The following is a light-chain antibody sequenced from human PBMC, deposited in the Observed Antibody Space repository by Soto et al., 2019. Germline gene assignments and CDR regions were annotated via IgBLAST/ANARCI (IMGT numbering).Light chain of an antibody. V-gene: IGKV3-20*01. CDR2: GAS. CDR3: QQYGSSPWT. J-gene: IGKJ1*01. CDR1: QSVSSSY. Sequence: IVFKLAPRTLSLSPGEGASLSCRASQSVSSSYLAWYQQKPGQAPRLLIYGASSRATGIPARFSGSGSGTDFTLTISRLEPEDFAVYYCQQYGSSPWTFGQGTNVEIK.